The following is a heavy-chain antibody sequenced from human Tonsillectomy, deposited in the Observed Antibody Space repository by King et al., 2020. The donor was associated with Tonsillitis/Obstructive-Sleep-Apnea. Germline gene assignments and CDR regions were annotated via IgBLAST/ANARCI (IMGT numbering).Heavy chain of an antibody. CDR3: ARGRAPNCSGGSCYGYYYYYMDV. V-gene: IGHV1-2*06. CDR1: GYTFTGYY. D-gene: IGHD2-15*01. CDR2: INPNSGGT. J-gene: IGHJ6*03. Sequence: VQLVQSGAEVKKPGASVKVSCKASGYTFTGYYMHWVRQAPGQGLEWMGRINPNSGGTNYAQKFQGRVTMTRDTSISTAYMELSRLRSDDTAVYYCARGRAPNCSGGSCYGYYYYYMDVWGKGTTVTVSS.